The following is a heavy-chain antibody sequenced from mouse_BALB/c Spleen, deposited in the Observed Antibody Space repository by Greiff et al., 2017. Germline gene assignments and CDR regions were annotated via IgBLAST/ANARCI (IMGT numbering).Heavy chain of an antibody. D-gene: IGHD2-3*01. Sequence: DVKLQESGAELVKPGASVKLSCTASGFNIKDTYMHWVKQRPEQGLEWIGRIDPANGNTKYDPKFQGKATITADTSSNTAYLQLSSLTSEDTAVYYCARSDGYYNYFDYWGQGTTLTVSS. CDR3: ARSDGYYNYFDY. CDR1: GFNIKDTY. J-gene: IGHJ2*01. CDR2: IDPANGNT. V-gene: IGHV14-3*02.